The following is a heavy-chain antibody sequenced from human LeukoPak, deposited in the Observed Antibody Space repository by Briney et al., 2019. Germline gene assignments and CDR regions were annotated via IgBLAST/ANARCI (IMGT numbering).Heavy chain of an antibody. CDR3: ASSPFLYGSRTSFDN. CDR1: GGSFSAFH. D-gene: IGHD3-10*01. J-gene: IGHJ4*02. V-gene: IGHV4-34*01. Sequence: SETLSLTCAVYGGSFSAFHWNWIRQSPAKGLEWLGEMKQSGTPRYNPSLQSRVTISVDKSKNQFSLNVRSVTAADTAVYYCASSPFLYGSRTSFDNGAQGPLVTVSA. CDR2: MKQSGTP.